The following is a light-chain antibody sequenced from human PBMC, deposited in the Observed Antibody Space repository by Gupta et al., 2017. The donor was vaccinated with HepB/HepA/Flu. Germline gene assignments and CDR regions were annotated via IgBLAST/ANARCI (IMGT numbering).Light chain of an antibody. V-gene: IGLV2-14*03. CDR3: CSSSSSSTLYV. Sequence: QSALTQPASVSGSPGQSITIPCTGTSSDIGTYNYVSLYQQNPGKAPKLLIHDVSARPSGVSNRFSFSKSGSTASPTISVLQDEEEADYYCCSSSSSSTLYVFGTGTKVTVL. CDR2: DVS. J-gene: IGLJ1*01. CDR1: SSDIGTYNY.